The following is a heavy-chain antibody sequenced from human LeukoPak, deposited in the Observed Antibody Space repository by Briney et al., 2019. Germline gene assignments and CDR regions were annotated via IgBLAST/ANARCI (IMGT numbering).Heavy chain of an antibody. CDR2: IRSKANSYAT. CDR1: GFTFSGSA. V-gene: IGHV3-73*01. D-gene: IGHD1-20*01. J-gene: IGHJ4*02. Sequence: PGGSLRLSCAASGFTFSGSAMHWVRQASGKGLEWVGRIRSKANSYATAYAASVKGRFTISRDDSKNTAYLQMNSLRAEDTAVYYCARAHNWRYGSFDFWGQGTLVTVSS. CDR3: ARAHNWRYGSFDF.